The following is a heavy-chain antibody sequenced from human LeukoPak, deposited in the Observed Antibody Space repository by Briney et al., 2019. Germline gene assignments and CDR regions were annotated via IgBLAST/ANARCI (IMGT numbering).Heavy chain of an antibody. CDR3: ARGIAARYHWFDP. Sequence: SETLSLTCTVSGGSIRSYYWSWIRQPPGKGLEWIGYIYYSGSTNYNPSLKSRVTISVDTSKNQFSLKLSSVTAADTAVYYCARGIAARYHWFDPWGQGTLVTVSS. D-gene: IGHD6-6*01. V-gene: IGHV4-59*12. CDR2: IYYSGST. J-gene: IGHJ5*02. CDR1: GGSIRSYY.